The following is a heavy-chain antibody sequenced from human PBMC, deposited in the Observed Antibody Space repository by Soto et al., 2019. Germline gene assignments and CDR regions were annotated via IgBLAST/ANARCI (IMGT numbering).Heavy chain of an antibody. CDR3: AIGFSSHSVDA. Sequence: PSETLSLTCTVSGDSVSSGGYYWSWIRQPPGQGLEWIGYIYSSGSANYNPSLKSRVTISRDTSKNHFSLKVVSVTDADTTGYSCAIGFSSHSVDAWGQGSTVTVSS. J-gene: IGHJ6*02. D-gene: IGHD6-19*01. CDR2: IYSSGSA. V-gene: IGHV4-61*03. CDR1: GDSVSSGGYY.